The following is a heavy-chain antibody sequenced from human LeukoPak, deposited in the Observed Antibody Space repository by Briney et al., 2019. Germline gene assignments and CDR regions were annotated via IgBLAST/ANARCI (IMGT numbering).Heavy chain of an antibody. CDR2: ISGSGGST. V-gene: IGHV3-23*01. CDR1: GFTFSSYA. CDR3: AKHDLGIAAIGDY. Sequence: GGSLRLSCAASGFTFSSYAMSWVRQAPGKRLEWVSAISGSGGSTYYADSVKGRFSISRDNSKNTLYLQMNSLRAEDTAVYYCAKHDLGIAAIGDYWGQGTLVTVSS. J-gene: IGHJ4*02. D-gene: IGHD6-13*01.